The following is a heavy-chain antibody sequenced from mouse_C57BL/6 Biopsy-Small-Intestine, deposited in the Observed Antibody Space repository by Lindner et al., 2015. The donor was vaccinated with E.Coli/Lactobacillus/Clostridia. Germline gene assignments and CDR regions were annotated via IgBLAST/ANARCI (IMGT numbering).Heavy chain of an antibody. CDR3: ARGLNYDSSAYYAY. J-gene: IGHJ4*01. V-gene: IGHV1-72*04. Sequence: SVKVSCKASGYTFSDYYIHWVRQAPGQGLEWLGRINPNTGGTNYAQKFRGRVTWTRDTSSSTAYMELTTLRSDDTAVYYCARGLNYDSSAYYAYWGQGTRVTVSS. CDR1: GYTFSDYY. CDR2: INPNTGGT. D-gene: IGHD2-4*01.